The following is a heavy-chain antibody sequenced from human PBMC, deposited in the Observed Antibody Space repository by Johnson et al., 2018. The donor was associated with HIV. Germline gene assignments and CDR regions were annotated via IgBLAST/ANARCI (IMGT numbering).Heavy chain of an antibody. Sequence: QVQLVESGGGVVQPGRSLRLSCAASGFTFSSYGMHWVRQAPGKGLEWVAVISYDESNKYYADSVKGRFTISRDNSKNTLYLQMNSLRAEDTAVYYCAKDGAAYSGSYDAFDIWGQGTMVTVSS. V-gene: IGHV3-30*18. CDR2: ISYDESNK. J-gene: IGHJ3*02. D-gene: IGHD1-26*01. CDR1: GFTFSSYG. CDR3: AKDGAAYSGSYDAFDI.